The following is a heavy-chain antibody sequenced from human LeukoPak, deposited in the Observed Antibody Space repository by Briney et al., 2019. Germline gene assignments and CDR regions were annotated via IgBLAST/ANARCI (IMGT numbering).Heavy chain of an antibody. CDR3: ATADRRIVVVPAAIPFDY. CDR2: FDPEDGET. D-gene: IGHD2-2*01. V-gene: IGHV1-24*01. Sequence: ASVKVSCKVSGYTLTELSMHWVRQAPGKGLEWMGGFDPEDGETIYAQKFQGRVTMTEDTSTGTAYMELSSLRSEDTAVYYCATADRRIVVVPAAIPFDYWGQGTLVTVSS. CDR1: GYTLTELS. J-gene: IGHJ4*02.